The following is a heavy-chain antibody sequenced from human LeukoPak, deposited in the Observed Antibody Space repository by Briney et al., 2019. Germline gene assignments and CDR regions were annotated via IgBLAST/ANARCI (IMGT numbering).Heavy chain of an antibody. CDR1: GFTFSSYW. J-gene: IGHJ6*02. V-gene: IGHV3-74*01. D-gene: IGHD3-9*01. CDR3: ARDTYDILTGYPYYYYYYGMDV. CDR2: INSDRSST. Sequence: GGSLRLSCAASGFTFSSYWMHWVRQAPGKGLVWVSRINSDRSSTSYADSVKGRFTISRDNAKSTLYLQMNSLRAEDTAVYYCARDTYDILTGYPYYYYYYGMDVWGQGTTVTVSS.